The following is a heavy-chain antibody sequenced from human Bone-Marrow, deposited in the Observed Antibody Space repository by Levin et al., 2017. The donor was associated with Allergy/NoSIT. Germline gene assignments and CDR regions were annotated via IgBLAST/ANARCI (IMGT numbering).Heavy chain of an antibody. CDR1: GASMSNYY. Sequence: PSETLSLTCTVSGASMSNYYWSWIRQPPGKGLEWIGYVYYNGATNYNPSLKSRVTMSVDTSMKQFSLKLTSVTAADTAVYFCARDYYDSSGYRYWYFDLWGRGTLVTVSS. V-gene: IGHV4-59*01. CDR3: ARDYYDSSGYRYWYFDL. CDR2: VYYNGAT. D-gene: IGHD3-22*01. J-gene: IGHJ2*01.